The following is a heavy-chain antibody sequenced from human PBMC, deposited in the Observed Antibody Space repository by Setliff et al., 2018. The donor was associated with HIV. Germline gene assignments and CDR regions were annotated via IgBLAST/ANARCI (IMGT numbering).Heavy chain of an antibody. CDR2: IHPVGSDT. Sequence: PGESLKISCKGSGYSFTSNWIGWVRQMPGKVLEWMGIIHPVGSDTRYSTSFQGQVTISADKSISTAYRQWSTLKASDPAIYYCARHRHTAAGTLDAFDIWGQGTVVTVSS. J-gene: IGHJ3*02. CDR3: ARHRHTAAGTLDAFDI. CDR1: GYSFTSNW. D-gene: IGHD6-13*01. V-gene: IGHV5-51*01.